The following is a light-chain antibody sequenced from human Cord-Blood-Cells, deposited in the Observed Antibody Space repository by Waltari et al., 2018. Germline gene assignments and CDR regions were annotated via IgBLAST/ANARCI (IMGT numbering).Light chain of an antibody. J-gene: IGKJ1*01. CDR3: QQYNNWPPWT. CDR2: GAS. Sequence: EIVMTQSPAPLSVSPGERATLSCRASQSVSSNLAWYQQKPGQAPRLLIYGASTRATGIPARFSGIGSGTEFTLTISSLQSEDFAVYYCQQYNNWPPWTCGQGTKVEIK. V-gene: IGKV3-15*01. CDR1: QSVSSN.